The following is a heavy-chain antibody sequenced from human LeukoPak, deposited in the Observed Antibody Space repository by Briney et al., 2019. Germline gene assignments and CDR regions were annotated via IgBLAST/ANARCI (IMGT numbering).Heavy chain of an antibody. CDR3: ARLNIGSGYFIDY. Sequence: PSQTLSLTCTVSGGSISSSSYYWGWLRQPPGTGLEWIGSIYYSGSTYYNPSLKSRVTISVDTSKNQFSLKLSSVTAADTAVYYCARLNIGSGYFIDYWGQGTLVTVSS. V-gene: IGHV4-39*01. J-gene: IGHJ4*02. CDR2: IYYSGST. CDR1: GGSISSSSYY. D-gene: IGHD3-22*01.